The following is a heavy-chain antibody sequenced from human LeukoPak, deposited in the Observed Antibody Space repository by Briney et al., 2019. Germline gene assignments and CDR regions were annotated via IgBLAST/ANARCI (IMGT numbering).Heavy chain of an antibody. V-gene: IGHV3-74*01. Sequence: PGGSLRLSCAASGFTFSSYWMHWVRQAPGKGLVWVSRIKTDGSYASYAESVKGRFTVSRDNAKNTLYLQMSSLRAEDTAVYYCVRWQDIWGQGTMVTVSS. CDR3: VRWQDI. J-gene: IGHJ3*02. CDR1: GFTFSSYW. CDR2: IKTDGSYA.